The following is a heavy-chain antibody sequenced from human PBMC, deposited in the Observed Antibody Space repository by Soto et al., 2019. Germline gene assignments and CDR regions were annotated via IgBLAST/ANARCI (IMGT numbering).Heavy chain of an antibody. V-gene: IGHV4-34*01. CDR2: INNSGST. CDR3: ARKAVTMIA. D-gene: IGHD3-22*01. J-gene: IGHJ5*02. Sequence: SAPLSLTCAVYCGSISGYYWSWLPQPLGKRLEWIGEINNSGSTNYNQSLKTRVTISVDTSKNQFSLKLSSVTAEDTAVYYCARKAVTMIAWGQGTLVT. CDR1: CGSISGYY.